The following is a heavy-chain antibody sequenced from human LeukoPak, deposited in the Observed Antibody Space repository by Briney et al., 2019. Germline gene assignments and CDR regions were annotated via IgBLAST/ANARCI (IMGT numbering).Heavy chain of an antibody. D-gene: IGHD2-21*01. J-gene: IGHJ4*02. CDR3: AKGIYCLGDCYSYYFDY. V-gene: IGHV3-23*01. CDR2: ISGGGKG. CDR1: GFMFSNYG. Sequence: PGGSLRLSCAASGFMFSNYGMSWVRQAPGKGLEWVSVISGGGKGYYADSVKGRFTISRDNSKNTLYLQMNSLRAEDTAIYYCAKGIYCLGDCYSYYFDYWGQGTLVTVSS.